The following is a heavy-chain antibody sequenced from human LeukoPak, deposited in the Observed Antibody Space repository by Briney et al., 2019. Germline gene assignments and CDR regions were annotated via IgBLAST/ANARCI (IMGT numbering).Heavy chain of an antibody. CDR1: GGSFSGYY. CDR3: ARSVVGQNSPAFDI. CDR2: IYYSGST. V-gene: IGHV4-34*01. Sequence: SETLSLTCAVYGGSFSGYYWSWIRQPPGKGLEWIGYIYYSGSTNYNPSLKSRVTISVDTSKNQFSLKLSSVTAADTAVYYCARSVVGQNSPAFDIWGQGTMVTVSS. D-gene: IGHD1-26*01. J-gene: IGHJ3*02.